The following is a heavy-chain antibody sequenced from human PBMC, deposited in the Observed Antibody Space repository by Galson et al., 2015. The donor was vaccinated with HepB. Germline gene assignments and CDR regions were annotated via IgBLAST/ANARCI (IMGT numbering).Heavy chain of an antibody. CDR3: AKEGAFHDYGDSLNP. J-gene: IGHJ5*02. D-gene: IGHD4-17*01. V-gene: IGHV3-23*01. Sequence: SLRLSCAASGFTFSSYAMGWVRQAPGKGLEWVSSISGYGFDTYYAASVKGRFTISRDNSKNTLFLQMNSLRGEDTAVYFCAKEGAFHDYGDSLNPWGQGTRVTVSS. CDR1: GFTFSSYA. CDR2: ISGYGFDT.